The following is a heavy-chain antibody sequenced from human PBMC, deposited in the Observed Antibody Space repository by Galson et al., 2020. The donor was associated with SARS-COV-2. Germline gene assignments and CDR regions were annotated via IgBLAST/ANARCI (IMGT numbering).Heavy chain of an antibody. CDR1: GFTFSSSW. CDR3: ARVATNRRYGMDV. J-gene: IGHJ6*02. CDR2: IRQDGSEK. V-gene: IGHV3-7*01. Sequence: GGSLRLSCAASGFTFSSSWMTWVHQAPGKGLEWVANIRQDGSEKYYVDSVKGRFTISRDNAKNSLYLQMNSLRAEDTAVYYCARVATNRRYGMDVWGQGTTVTVSS.